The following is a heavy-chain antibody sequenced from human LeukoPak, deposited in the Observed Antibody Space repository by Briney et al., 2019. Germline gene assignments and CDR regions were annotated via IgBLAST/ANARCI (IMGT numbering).Heavy chain of an antibody. J-gene: IGHJ1*01. Sequence: SETLSLTCTVSGGSISSSSYYWGWIRQPPGKGLEWIGSIYYSASTYYNPSLKSRVTISVDTSKNQFSLKLSSVTAADTAVYYCARALSSSWYYGVAEYFQHWGQGTLVTVSS. CDR3: ARALSSSWYYGVAEYFQH. D-gene: IGHD6-13*01. CDR2: IYYSAST. V-gene: IGHV4-39*01. CDR1: GGSISSSSYY.